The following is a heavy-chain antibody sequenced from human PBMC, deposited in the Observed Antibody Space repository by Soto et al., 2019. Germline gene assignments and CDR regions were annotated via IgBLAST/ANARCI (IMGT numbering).Heavy chain of an antibody. J-gene: IGHJ5*02. CDR3: ARASRSSSWYNKYWFDP. V-gene: IGHV4-4*02. Sequence: KPSETLSLTCAVSGGSISSSNWWSWVRQPPGKGLEWIGEIYHSGSTNYNPSLKSRVTISVDKSKNQFSLKLSSVTAADTAVYYCARASRSSSWYNKYWFDPWGQGTLVTVSS. CDR1: GGSISSSNW. CDR2: IYHSGST. D-gene: IGHD6-13*01.